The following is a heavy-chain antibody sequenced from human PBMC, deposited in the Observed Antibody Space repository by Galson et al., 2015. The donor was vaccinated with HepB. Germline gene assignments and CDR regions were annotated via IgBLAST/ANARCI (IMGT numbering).Heavy chain of an antibody. J-gene: IGHJ4*02. Sequence: SVKVSCKASGYTFTTYAMTWVRQAPGQGLEWMGWINTNTGDPTYARAFTGRFVSSLDTSVSTAYLQISSLKAEDTAVYYCARDRNSVRDGYNVDYWGQGTMVTVSS. CDR3: ARDRNSVRDGYNVDY. D-gene: IGHD5-24*01. V-gene: IGHV7-4-1*02. CDR2: INTNTGDP. CDR1: GYTFTTYA.